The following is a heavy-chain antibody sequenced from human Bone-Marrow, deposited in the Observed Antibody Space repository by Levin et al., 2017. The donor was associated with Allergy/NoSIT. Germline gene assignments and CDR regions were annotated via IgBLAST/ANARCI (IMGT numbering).Heavy chain of an antibody. V-gene: IGHV3-9*01. CDR1: GFTFDDYA. D-gene: IGHD6-13*01. J-gene: IGHJ6*02. CDR3: AKGEIAAAVPYGMDV. Sequence: SLKISCAASGFTFDDYAMHWVRQAPGKGLEWVSGISWNSGSIGYADSVKGRFTISRDNAKNSLYLQMNSLRAEDTALYYCAKGEIAAAVPYGMDVWGQGTTVTVSS. CDR2: ISWNSGSI.